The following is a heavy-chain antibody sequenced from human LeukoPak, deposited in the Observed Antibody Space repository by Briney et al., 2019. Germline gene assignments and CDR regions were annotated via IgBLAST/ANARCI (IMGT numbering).Heavy chain of an antibody. CDR2: IYYSGST. CDR1: GISMSGYY. D-gene: IGHD1-26*01. V-gene: IGHV4-59*01. CDR3: VREFGATFDY. Sequence: PSETLSLTCTVSGISMSGYYWSWIRQPPGKGLEWIGYIYYSGSTNYNPSLKSRVTLSVDMSKNQFSLKLSSVTAADTAVYYCVREFGATFDYWGQGTLVTVSS. J-gene: IGHJ4*02.